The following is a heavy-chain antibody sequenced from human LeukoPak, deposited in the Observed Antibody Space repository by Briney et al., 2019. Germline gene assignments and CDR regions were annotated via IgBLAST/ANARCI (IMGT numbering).Heavy chain of an antibody. CDR2: ISAHNGDT. CDR3: TIMSHCSGDTCYGYDY. J-gene: IGHJ4*02. D-gene: IGHD2-8*02. V-gene: IGHV1-18*01. Sequence: ASVNVSCQASGYTFTTYGITWVGQAPGQGPEWMGWISAHNGDTAYAQQFQSRVTMTTDRSTSTAYMEVKSLTSDDTAVYYCTIMSHCSGDTCYGYDYWGQGTLVTVSS. CDR1: GYTFTTYG.